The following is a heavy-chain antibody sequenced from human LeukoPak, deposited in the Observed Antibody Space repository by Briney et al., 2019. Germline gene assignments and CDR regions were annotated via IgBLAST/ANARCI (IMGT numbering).Heavy chain of an antibody. D-gene: IGHD4/OR15-4a*01. CDR3: ARDVDYANPRHDY. V-gene: IGHV3-21*01. CDR1: GFSFSTYT. J-gene: IGHJ4*02. Sequence: GGSLRLSCAASGFSFSTYTMIWVRQAPGKGLEWVSSISGSGKSILYADFVQGRFTISRDNANNLLYLQMNSLRAEDTAVYYCARDVDYANPRHDYWGQGTLVTVSS. CDR2: ISGSGKSI.